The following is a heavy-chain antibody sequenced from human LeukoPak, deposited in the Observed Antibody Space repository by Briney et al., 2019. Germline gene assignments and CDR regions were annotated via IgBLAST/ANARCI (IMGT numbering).Heavy chain of an antibody. CDR1: GGSFSGYY. D-gene: IGHD3-10*01. CDR2: INHSGST. CDR3: ASIIYYGSGSPYYFDY. J-gene: IGHJ4*02. Sequence: PSETLSLTCAVYGGSFSGYYWSWIRQPPGKGLEWLGEINHSGSTNYNPSLKSRVTISVDTSKNQFSLKLSSVTAADTAVYYCASIIYYGSGSPYYFDYWGQGTLVTVSS. V-gene: IGHV4-34*01.